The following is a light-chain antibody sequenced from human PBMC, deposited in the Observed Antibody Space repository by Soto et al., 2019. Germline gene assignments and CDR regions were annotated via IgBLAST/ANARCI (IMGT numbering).Light chain of an antibody. CDR1: QSVSSSH. CDR2: AAS. J-gene: IGKJ1*01. CDR3: QQLNSYPRT. Sequence: EIVLTQSPGTLSLSPGERATLSCRASQSVSSSHLAWYQHKPGQAPRLLIYAASSRATGSPDRFSGSGSGTDFTLTITSLQPEDFATYYCQQLNSYPRTFGQGTKVDNK. V-gene: IGKV3-20*01.